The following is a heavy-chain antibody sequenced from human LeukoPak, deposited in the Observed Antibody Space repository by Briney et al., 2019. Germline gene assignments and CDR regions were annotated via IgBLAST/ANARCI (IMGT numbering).Heavy chain of an antibody. D-gene: IGHD3-10*01. J-gene: IGHJ5*02. CDR1: GGSISSYY. V-gene: IGHV4-4*07. CDR2: IYTSGST. CDR3: ARQYYGSGSQVPCFDP. Sequence: TSETLSLTCTVSGGSISSYYWSWIRQPAGKGLEWIGRIYTSGSTNYNPSLKSRVTMSVDTSKNQFSLKLSSATAADTAVYYCARQYYGSGSQVPCFDPWGQGTLVTVSS.